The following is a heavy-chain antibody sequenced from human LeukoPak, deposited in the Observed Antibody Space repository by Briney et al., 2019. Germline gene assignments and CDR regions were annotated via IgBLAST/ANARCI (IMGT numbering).Heavy chain of an antibody. CDR1: GFTFSNYD. V-gene: IGHV3-33*01. Sequence: GGSLRLSCAASGFTFSNYDMHWVRQAPGKGLEWVAVIWHDGHNKYYADSVKGRFTISRDNPENTLYLQLNFLRAEDSAVYYCARGGDEYTSSPQDYWGQGTLVTVPS. CDR3: ARGGDEYTSSPQDY. J-gene: IGHJ4*02. CDR2: IWHDGHNK. D-gene: IGHD6-6*01.